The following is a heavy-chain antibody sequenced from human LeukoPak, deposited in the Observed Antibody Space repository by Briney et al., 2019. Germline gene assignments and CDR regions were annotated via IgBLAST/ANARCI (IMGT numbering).Heavy chain of an antibody. D-gene: IGHD3-3*01. CDR3: ARDQGYDFWSGHLDV. V-gene: IGHV1-18*01. CDR1: GYTFTSYA. Sequence: GASVKVSCKASGYTFTSYAISWVRQAPGQGLEWMGWIRTYNGNTSYAQKLQGRVSMTTDTSTTTAYMELRSLRSDDTAVYYCARDQGYDFWSGHLDVWGKGTTVTVSS. J-gene: IGHJ6*04. CDR2: IRTYNGNT.